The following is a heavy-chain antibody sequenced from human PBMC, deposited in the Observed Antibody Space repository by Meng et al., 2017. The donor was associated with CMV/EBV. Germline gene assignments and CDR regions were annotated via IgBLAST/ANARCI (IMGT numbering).Heavy chain of an antibody. V-gene: IGHV1-69*01. CDR1: GGTFSSYA. Sequence: VAWGGDVSKAGSSVKVSGTASGGTFSSYAISWVRQAPGKGLEWMGGIIPIFGTANYAQKFQGRVTITADESTSTAYMELSSLRSEDTAVYYCASAGGRVVVVAPFDYWGQGTLVTVSS. CDR2: IIPIFGTA. CDR3: ASAGGRVVVVAPFDY. J-gene: IGHJ4*02. D-gene: IGHD2-15*01.